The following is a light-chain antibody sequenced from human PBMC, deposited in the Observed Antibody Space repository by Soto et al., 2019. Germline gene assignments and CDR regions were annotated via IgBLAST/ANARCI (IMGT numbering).Light chain of an antibody. CDR1: KSVSNN. Sequence: EIVMTQSPATLSVSPGERAILSCRASKSVSNNLAWYQQKPGQAPRLLIYGASTRATGIPVRFSGSGSGTEFTLRISSLQSEDFAIYFCQQYNNWPPLTFGGGTKVEIK. CDR2: GAS. CDR3: QQYNNWPPLT. J-gene: IGKJ4*01. V-gene: IGKV3-15*01.